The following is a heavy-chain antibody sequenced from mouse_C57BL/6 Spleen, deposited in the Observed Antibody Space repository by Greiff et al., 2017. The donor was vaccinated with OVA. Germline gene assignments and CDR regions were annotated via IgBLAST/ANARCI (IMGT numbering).Heavy chain of an antibody. CDR2: IWRGGST. V-gene: IGHV2-5*01. CDR1: GFSLTSYG. J-gene: IGHJ4*01. D-gene: IGHD2-1*01. CDR3: AKNGNYVMDY. Sequence: VQLQQSGPGLVQPSQSLSITCTVTGFSLTSYGVHWVRQSPGKGLEWLGVIWRGGSTAYNAAFMSRLSITKDNSKSQVFFKMNSLQAYDTAIYYCAKNGNYVMDYWGQGTSVTVSS.